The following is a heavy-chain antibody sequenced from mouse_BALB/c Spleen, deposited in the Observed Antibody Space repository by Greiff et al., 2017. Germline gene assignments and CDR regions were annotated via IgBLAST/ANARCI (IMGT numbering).Heavy chain of an antibody. V-gene: IGHV1-87*01. CDR3: ARRGDLLWAMDY. D-gene: IGHD2-10*01. Sequence: VQLQESGAELARPGASVKLSCKASGYTFTSYWMQWVKQRPGQGLEWIGAIYPGDGDTRYTQKFKGKATLTADKSSSTAYMQLSSLASEDSAVYYCARRGDLLWAMDYWGQGTSVTVSS. J-gene: IGHJ4*01. CDR1: GYTFTSYW. CDR2: IYPGDGDT.